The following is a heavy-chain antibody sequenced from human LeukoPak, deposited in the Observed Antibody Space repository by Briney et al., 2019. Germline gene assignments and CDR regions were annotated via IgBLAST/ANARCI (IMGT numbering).Heavy chain of an antibody. Sequence: SETLSLTCTVSGGSISTSYWNWIRQPPGKGLEWIGHINYSGSSNHNPSLRSRVTIAVDTSKNQFSLKMSSVTAADTAVYYCTRGQCALGRGRFDPWGQGTLVTVSS. V-gene: IGHV4-59*01. CDR3: TRGQCALGRGRFDP. CDR2: INYSGSS. CDR1: GGSISTSY. J-gene: IGHJ5*02. D-gene: IGHD3-16*01.